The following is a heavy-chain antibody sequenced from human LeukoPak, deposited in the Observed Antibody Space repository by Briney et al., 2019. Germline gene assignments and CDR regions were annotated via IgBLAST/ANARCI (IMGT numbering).Heavy chain of an antibody. D-gene: IGHD2-15*01. CDR1: GFTFSSYG. CDR2: IRYDGSNK. V-gene: IGHV3-30*02. CDR3: ARRYCSAGNCYSGANY. Sequence: PGGSLRLSCAASGFTFSSYGMHWVRQAPGKGLEWVAFIRYDGSNKYYADSVKGRFTISRDNSKNTLYLQMISLRAEDTALYYCARRYCSAGNCYSGANYWGQGTLVTVSS. J-gene: IGHJ4*02.